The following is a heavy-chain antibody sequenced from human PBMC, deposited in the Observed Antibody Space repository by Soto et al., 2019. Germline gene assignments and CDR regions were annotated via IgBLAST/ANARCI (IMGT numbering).Heavy chain of an antibody. CDR1: GFTFSSYS. D-gene: IGHD1-26*01. V-gene: IGHV3-21*01. CDR3: ASANTTLPNYGMDV. J-gene: IGHJ6*02. CDR2: ISSSSSYI. Sequence: GSLSLSCAAYGFTFSSYSMNWVRQAPGKGLEWVSSISSSSSYIYYADSVTGRFTISRDNAKNSMYLQMNSLRAEDTAVYYCASANTTLPNYGMDVWGQGTTVTISS.